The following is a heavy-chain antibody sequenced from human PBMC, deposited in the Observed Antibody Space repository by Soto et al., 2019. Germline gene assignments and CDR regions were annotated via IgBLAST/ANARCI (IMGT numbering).Heavy chain of an antibody. D-gene: IGHD4-17*01. Sequence: ASVKVSCKASGYTFTSYGISWVRQAPGQGLEWMGWISAYNGNTNYAQKLQGRVTMTTDTSTSTAYMELRSLRSDATAVYYCARTYGDYVPNWFDPWGQGTLVTVSS. CDR2: ISAYNGNT. CDR1: GYTFTSYG. V-gene: IGHV1-18*04. J-gene: IGHJ5*02. CDR3: ARTYGDYVPNWFDP.